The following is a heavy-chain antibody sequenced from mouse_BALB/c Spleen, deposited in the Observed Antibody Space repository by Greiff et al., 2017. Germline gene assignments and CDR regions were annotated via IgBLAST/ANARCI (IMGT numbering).Heavy chain of an antibody. J-gene: IGHJ3*01. D-gene: IGHD1-1*01. CDR2: IDPANGNT. CDR1: GFNIKDTY. V-gene: IGHV14-3*02. Sequence: EVQLQQSGAELVKPGASVKLSCTASGFNIKDTYLDWVKQRPEQGLEWIGRIDPANGNTKYDPKFQGKATITADTSSNTAYLQLSSLTSEDTAVYYCASFYYYGSVAYWGQGTLVTVSA. CDR3: ASFYYYGSVAY.